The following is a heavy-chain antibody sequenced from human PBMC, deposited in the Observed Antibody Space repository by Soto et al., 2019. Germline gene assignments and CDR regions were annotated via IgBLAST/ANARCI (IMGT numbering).Heavy chain of an antibody. J-gene: IGHJ4*02. V-gene: IGHV4-39*01. CDR2: IYYSGRT. Sequence: SETLSLTCIVSGESISSSSYYWGWIRQPPGKGLEWIGSIYYSGRTYYNPSFKSRVTISIDTSKNQFSLKLSSVTATDTAVYYCARPRTTVVTQAYFDQWGQRALVTVSS. CDR1: GESISSSSYY. CDR3: ARPRTTVVTQAYFDQ. D-gene: IGHD2-21*02.